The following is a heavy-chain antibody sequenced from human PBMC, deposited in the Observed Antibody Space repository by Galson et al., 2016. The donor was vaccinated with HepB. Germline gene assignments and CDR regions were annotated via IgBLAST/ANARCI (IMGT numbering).Heavy chain of an antibody. J-gene: IGHJ4*02. V-gene: IGHV1-69*13. Sequence: SVKVSCKASGGTFNIYSINWVRQAPGQGLEWMGGIIPIFDTPKYARKFQGRVTITADESTSTAYMELSSLISEDTAVYYCARDRTDGVNSYFDYWGQGTLVTVSS. CDR3: ARDRTDGVNSYFDY. CDR1: GGTFNIYS. CDR2: IIPIFDTP. D-gene: IGHD4-23*01.